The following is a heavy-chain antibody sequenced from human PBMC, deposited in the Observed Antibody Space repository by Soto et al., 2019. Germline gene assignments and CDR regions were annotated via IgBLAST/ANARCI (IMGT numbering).Heavy chain of an antibody. CDR1: GESISSSSYY. CDR2: IYYSGRT. J-gene: IGHJ4*02. D-gene: IGHD2-21*02. CDR3: ARQRTTVVTQAYFDH. V-gene: IGHV4-39*01. Sequence: LSLTCIVSGESISSSSYYWGWIRQPPGKGLEWIGSIYYSGRTYYNPSFKSRVTISIDTSKNQFSLKLSSVTATDTAVYYCARQRTTVVTQAYFDHWGQGALVAVSS.